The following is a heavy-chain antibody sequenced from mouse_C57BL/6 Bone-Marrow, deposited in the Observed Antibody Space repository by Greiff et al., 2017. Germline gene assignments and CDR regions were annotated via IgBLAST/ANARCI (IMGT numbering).Heavy chain of an antibody. CDR2: IDPSDSYT. D-gene: IGHD6-1*01. J-gene: IGHJ2*01. CDR1: GYTFTSYW. V-gene: IGHV1-69*01. CDR3: ARYFFFGSLLFDY. Sequence: QVQLQQSGAELVMPGASVKLSCKASGYTFTSYWMHWVKQRPGQGLEWIGEIDPSDSYTNYNQKFKGKSTLTVDKSSSTAYMQLSSLTSEDSAVYYCARYFFFGSLLFDYGGQGTTLTVSS.